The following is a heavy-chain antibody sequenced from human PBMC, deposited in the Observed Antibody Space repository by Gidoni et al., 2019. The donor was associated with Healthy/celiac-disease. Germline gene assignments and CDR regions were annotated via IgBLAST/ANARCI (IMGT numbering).Heavy chain of an antibody. D-gene: IGHD3-22*01. CDR2: ISCSGGST. Sequence: EVQLVESGGGLVQPGGSLRLSCAASGFTFSSYPMSWVRQAPGKGLEWVSAISCSGGSTYYADSVKGRFTISRDNSKNTLYLQMNSLRAEDTAVYYCEKDLEGNYYDSSGLFDYWGQGTLVTVSS. CDR3: EKDLEGNYYDSSGLFDY. J-gene: IGHJ4*02. CDR1: GFTFSSYP. V-gene: IGHV3-23*04.